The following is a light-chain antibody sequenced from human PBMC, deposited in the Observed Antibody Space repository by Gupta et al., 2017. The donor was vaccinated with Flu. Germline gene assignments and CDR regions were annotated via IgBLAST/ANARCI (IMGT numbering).Light chain of an antibody. J-gene: IGLJ3*02. CDR1: RSNIGRNY. Sequence: QSVLTQPPSTSGTPGQTVTISCSGGRSNIGRNYICWYHQLTGTAPKLLIYRNNLRPSGVPDRFSGSKSDTSGSLSISGLRSEDEGDYYCASWDDALSVWVFGGGTTLTVL. CDR3: ASWDDALSVWV. CDR2: RNN. V-gene: IGLV1-47*01.